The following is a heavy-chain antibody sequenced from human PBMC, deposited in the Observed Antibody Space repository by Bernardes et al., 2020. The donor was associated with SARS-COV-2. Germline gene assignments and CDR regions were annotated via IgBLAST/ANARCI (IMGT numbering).Heavy chain of an antibody. CDR1: GFTLSRKY. D-gene: IGHD6-13*01. CDR2: IYSGGNT. J-gene: IGHJ4*02. CDR3: ARDYPDPAD. V-gene: IGHV3-66*01. Sequence: GSLSPSSAASGFTLSRKYMSWVRPAPGKGLEWVSVIYSGGNTYYADSVKDRFTISRDNSKNTLYLQMNSLRAEDTAVYYCARDYPDPADWGQGTLVTVSS.